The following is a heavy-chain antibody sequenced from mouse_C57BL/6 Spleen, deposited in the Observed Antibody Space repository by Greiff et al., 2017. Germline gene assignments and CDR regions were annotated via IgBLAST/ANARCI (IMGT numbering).Heavy chain of an antibody. CDR3: ARQLSTGAIDY. CDR2: IDPADSYT. J-gene: IGHJ4*01. V-gene: IGHV1-50*01. CDR1: GYTFTSYW. Sequence: QVQLQQPGAELVKPGASVKLSCKASGYTFTSYWMHWVKQRPGQGLEWIGEIDPADSYTHYTSKFKGKATLTADTSSSTAYMQLSSLTSEDSAVYYCARQLSTGAIDYWGQGTSVTVSS. D-gene: IGHD3-2*02.